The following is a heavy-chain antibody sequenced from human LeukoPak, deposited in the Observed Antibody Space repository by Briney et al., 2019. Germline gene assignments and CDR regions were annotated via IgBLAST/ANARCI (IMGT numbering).Heavy chain of an antibody. D-gene: IGHD6-19*01. V-gene: IGHV5-51*01. CDR3: ARRWAVAGAFDY. CDR2: IYPGDSAT. J-gene: IGHJ4*02. Sequence: PGESLQISCQGSGYSFISYWIGWVRQLPGKGLEWMAMIYPGDSATRYSPSFQGQVTVSADKSISTAYLQWRSLKASDTAMYYCARRWAVAGAFDYWGQGTLVTVSS. CDR1: GYSFISYW.